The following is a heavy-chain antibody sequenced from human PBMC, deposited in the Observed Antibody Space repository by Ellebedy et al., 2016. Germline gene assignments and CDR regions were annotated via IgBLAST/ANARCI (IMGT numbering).Heavy chain of an antibody. CDR3: TRDGSEWSRDY. Sequence: GGSLRLXXAGSGFTLSNYGMTWVRQAPGKGLEWVATIVNSGRETYYPESLKGRFTISRDNAMNSVYLQMDSLTVEDTAVYYCTRDGSEWSRDYWGQGTLVTVSS. D-gene: IGHD2-8*01. J-gene: IGHJ4*02. CDR2: IVNSGRET. V-gene: IGHV3-21*06. CDR1: GFTLSNYG.